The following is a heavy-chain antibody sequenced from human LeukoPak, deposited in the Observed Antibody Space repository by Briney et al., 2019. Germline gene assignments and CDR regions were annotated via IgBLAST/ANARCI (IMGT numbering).Heavy chain of an antibody. J-gene: IGHJ4*02. CDR2: ISYDGSNK. CDR3: ARTGYSSSRYLGYYFGY. CDR1: GFTFSSYA. V-gene: IGHV3-30*04. D-gene: IGHD6-13*01. Sequence: TGGSLRLSCAASGFTFSSYAMHWVRQAPGKGLEWVAVISYDGSNKYYADSVKGRFTISRDNSKNTLYLQMNSLRAEDTAVYYCARTGYSSSRYLGYYFGYWGQGTLVTVSS.